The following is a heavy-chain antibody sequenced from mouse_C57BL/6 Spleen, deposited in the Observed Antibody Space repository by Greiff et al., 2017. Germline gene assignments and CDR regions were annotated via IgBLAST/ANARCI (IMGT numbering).Heavy chain of an antibody. V-gene: IGHV1-18*01. CDR3: ARQNDDGYYGAMDY. D-gene: IGHD2-3*01. J-gene: IGHJ4*01. CDR1: GYTFTDYN. Sequence: EVQLQQSGPELVKPGASVKIPCKASGYTFTDYNMDWVKQSHGKSLEWIGDINPNNGGTIYNQKFKGKATLTVDKSSSTAYMELRSLTSEDTAVYYGARQNDDGYYGAMDYWGQGTSVTVSS. CDR2: INPNNGGT.